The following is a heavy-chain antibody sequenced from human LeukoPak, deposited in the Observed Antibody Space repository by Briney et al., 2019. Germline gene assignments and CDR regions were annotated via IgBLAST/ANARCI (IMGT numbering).Heavy chain of an antibody. CDR1: GGSFSGYY. CDR3: ARHTDTNKRSGFDP. Sequence: SETLSLTCAVYGGSFSGYYWSWIRQPPGKGLEWIGEINHSGSTYYNPSLKSRVTMSVDTSKNQFSLNLSSLTAADTAVYYCARHTDTNKRSGFDPWGQGTLVTVSS. V-gene: IGHV4-34*01. J-gene: IGHJ5*02. CDR2: INHSGST. D-gene: IGHD1/OR15-1a*01.